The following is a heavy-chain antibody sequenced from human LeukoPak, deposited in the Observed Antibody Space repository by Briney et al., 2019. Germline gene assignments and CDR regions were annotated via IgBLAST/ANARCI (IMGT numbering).Heavy chain of an antibody. J-gene: IGHJ6*03. V-gene: IGHV4-39*07. CDR1: GGSISSSSYY. D-gene: IGHD6-13*01. CDR3: ARGLRSSSWYPKVRYYYMDV. Sequence: SETLSLTCTVSGGSISSSSYYWGWIRQPPGKGLEWIGSIYHSGSTNYNPSLKSRVTISVDTSKNQFSLKLSSVTAADTAVYYCARGLRSSSWYPKVRYYYMDVWGKGTTVTVSS. CDR2: IYHSGST.